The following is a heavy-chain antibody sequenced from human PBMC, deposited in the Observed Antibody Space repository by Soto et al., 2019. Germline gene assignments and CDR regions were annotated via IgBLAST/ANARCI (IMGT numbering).Heavy chain of an antibody. CDR3: ARAAIFGVVIIPHYYYYMDV. J-gene: IGHJ6*03. V-gene: IGHV1-46*03. CDR1: GYTFTSYY. D-gene: IGHD3-3*01. Sequence: ASVKVSCKASGYTFTSYYMHWVRQAPGQGLEWMGIINPSGGSTSYAQKFQGRVTMTRDTSTSTVYMELSSLRSEDTAVYYCARAAIFGVVIIPHYYYYMDVWGKGNTVPVSS. CDR2: INPSGGST.